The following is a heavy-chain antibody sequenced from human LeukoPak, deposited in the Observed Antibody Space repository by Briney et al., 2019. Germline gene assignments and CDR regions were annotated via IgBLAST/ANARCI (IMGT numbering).Heavy chain of an antibody. CDR3: ARAPYDSSGYHYSDY. CDR2: ISSSGNII. J-gene: IGHJ4*02. Sequence: GGSLRLSCAASGFTFSSYGMHWVRQAPGKGLEWVSYISSSGNIIYYADSVKSRFTISRDNSRNTLYLQMNSLRAEDTAVYYCARAPYDSSGYHYSDYWGQGTLVTVSS. V-gene: IGHV3-48*01. CDR1: GFTFSSYG. D-gene: IGHD3-22*01.